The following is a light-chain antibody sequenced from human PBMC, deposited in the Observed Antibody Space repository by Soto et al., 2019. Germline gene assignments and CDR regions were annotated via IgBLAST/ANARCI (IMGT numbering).Light chain of an antibody. CDR1: QSISGW. Sequence: DIQMTQSPYTLSPSVGDRVSITCRASQSISGWLAWYQQKPGKAPKLLIYDASSLESGVPSRFSGSGSGTEFSLTISRLQPDDFATYYCKQYNSYSVNAFGQGTKLEIK. V-gene: IGKV1-5*01. CDR2: DAS. J-gene: IGKJ2*01. CDR3: KQYNSYSVNA.